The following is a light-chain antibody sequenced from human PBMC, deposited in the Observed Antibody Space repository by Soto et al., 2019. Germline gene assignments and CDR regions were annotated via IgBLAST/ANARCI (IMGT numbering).Light chain of an antibody. CDR1: SSEVGKYDR. V-gene: IGLV2-18*02. J-gene: IGLJ1*01. CDR2: EVT. CDR3: SSYTSTSRYV. Sequence: QSVLTQPPPLSGAPGQSVTISCTGTSSEVGKYDRVSWYQQPPGTAPKLIIYEVTNRPSGVPARFSGSKSGNTASLTISGLQAEDEADYYCSSYTSTSRYVFGAGTKVTVL.